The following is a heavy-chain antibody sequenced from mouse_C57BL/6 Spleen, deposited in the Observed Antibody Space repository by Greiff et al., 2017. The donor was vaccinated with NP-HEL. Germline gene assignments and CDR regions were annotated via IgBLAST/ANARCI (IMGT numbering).Heavy chain of an antibody. V-gene: IGHV1-50*01. D-gene: IGHD3-1*01. CDR3: ARSGDEGAY. J-gene: IGHJ3*01. CDR1: GYTFTSYW. Sequence: VQLKQPGAELVKPGASVKLSCKASGYTFTSYWMQWVKQRPGQGLEWIGEIDPSDSYSNYNQKFKGKATLTVDTSSSTAYMQLSSLTSEDAAVYYCARSGDEGAYWGQGTLVTVSA. CDR2: IDPSDSYS.